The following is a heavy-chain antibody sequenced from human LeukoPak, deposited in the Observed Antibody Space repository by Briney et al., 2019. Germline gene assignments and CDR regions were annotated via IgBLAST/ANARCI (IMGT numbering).Heavy chain of an antibody. CDR2: IYYSEST. Sequence: SETLSLTCTVSGASISSYYWSWIRQPPGKGLEWIGYIYYSESTSYNPSLKSRVTISVDTSKNHVSLKLTSVTAADTAVYYCARGRVPTATWGQGTLVTVSS. CDR3: ARGRVPTAT. J-gene: IGHJ5*02. V-gene: IGHV4-59*01. CDR1: GASISSYY. D-gene: IGHD2-2*01.